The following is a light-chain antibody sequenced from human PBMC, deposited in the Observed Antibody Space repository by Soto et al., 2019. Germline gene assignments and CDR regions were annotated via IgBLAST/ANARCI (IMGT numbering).Light chain of an antibody. CDR3: KHYNSQSYYT. V-gene: IGKV1-5*03. J-gene: IGKJ2*01. Sequence: DIQLTQFPSTLSASVGDAVTITCRASQSIQPFLAWYQQKPGKAPKLLIYLASRLESGVASRFSGSGSGTEVGTEFTLTISNLQPDDFAIYFCKHYNSQSYYTFCQGTKLEVK. CDR2: LAS. CDR1: QSIQPF.